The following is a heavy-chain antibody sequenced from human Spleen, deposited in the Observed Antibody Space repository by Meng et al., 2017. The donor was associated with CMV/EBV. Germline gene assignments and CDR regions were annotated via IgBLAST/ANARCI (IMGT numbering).Heavy chain of an antibody. J-gene: IGHJ6*02. V-gene: IGHV4-61*01. CDR2: IYYSGST. CDR1: GGSVSSGSYY. D-gene: IGHD5-12*01. CDR3: ARGDIATSRRPIDGYDMDV. Sequence: GSLRLSCTVSGGSVSSGSYYWSWIRQPPGKGLEWIGYIYYSGSTNYNPSLKSRVTISVDTSKNQFSLKLSSVTAADTAVYYCARGDIATSRRPIDGYDMDVWGQGTTVTVSS.